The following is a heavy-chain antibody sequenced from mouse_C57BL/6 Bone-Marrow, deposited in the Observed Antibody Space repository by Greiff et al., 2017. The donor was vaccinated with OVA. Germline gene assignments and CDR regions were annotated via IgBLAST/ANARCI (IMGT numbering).Heavy chain of an antibody. V-gene: IGHV5-4*01. CDR1: GFTFSSYA. CDR3: ARDRYYGSSAMDY. Sequence: DVKLVESGGGLVKPGGSLKLSCAASGFTFSSYAMSWVRQTPEKRLEWVATISDGGSYTYYPDNVKGRFTISRDNAKNNLYLQMSHLKSEDTAMYYCARDRYYGSSAMDYWGQGTSVTVSS. J-gene: IGHJ4*01. CDR2: ISDGGSYT. D-gene: IGHD1-1*01.